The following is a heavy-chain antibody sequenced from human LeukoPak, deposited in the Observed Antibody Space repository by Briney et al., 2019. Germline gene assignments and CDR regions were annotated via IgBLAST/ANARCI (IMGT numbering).Heavy chain of an antibody. D-gene: IGHD3-22*01. CDR3: ARVDYDSSGYYYEFQAFDI. CDR1: GYTFTSYD. J-gene: IGHJ3*02. V-gene: IGHV1-8*03. Sequence: ASVKVSCKASGYTFTSYDINWVRQATGQGLEWMGWMNPNSGNTGYAQKFQGRVTITRNTSISTAYMELSSLRSEDTAVYYCARVDYDSSGYYYEFQAFDIWGQGTMVTVSS. CDR2: MNPNSGNT.